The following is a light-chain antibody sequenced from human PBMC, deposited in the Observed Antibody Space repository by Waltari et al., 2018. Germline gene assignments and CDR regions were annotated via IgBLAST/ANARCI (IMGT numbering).Light chain of an antibody. CDR1: QSINNY. J-gene: IGKJ2*01. Sequence: DIQMTQSPSSLPASVGDRVTITCRASQSINNYLNWYQQKPGKAPKLLIYAASSLLSGVPSRFSGGGSGTDFTLTISNLQAEDEAVYYCQQYFSYPRTFGLGTKVEI. V-gene: IGKV1-39*01. CDR3: QQYFSYPRT. CDR2: AAS.